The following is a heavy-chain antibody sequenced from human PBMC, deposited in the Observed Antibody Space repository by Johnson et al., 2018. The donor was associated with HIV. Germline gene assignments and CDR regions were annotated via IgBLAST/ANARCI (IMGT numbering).Heavy chain of an antibody. Sequence: VQLVESGGGLVQPGGSLRLSCAASGFTFSSYAMSWVRQAPGKGLEWVSVIYSGGSTYYAVSVKGSFTISRDNSKNTLYLQMNSLRAEDTAVYYCAREVAYAVNTQHLDAFDIWGQGTMVTVSS. V-gene: IGHV3-66*01. J-gene: IGHJ3*02. CDR3: AREVAYAVNTQHLDAFDI. D-gene: IGHD2-15*01. CDR2: IYSGGST. CDR1: GFTFSSYA.